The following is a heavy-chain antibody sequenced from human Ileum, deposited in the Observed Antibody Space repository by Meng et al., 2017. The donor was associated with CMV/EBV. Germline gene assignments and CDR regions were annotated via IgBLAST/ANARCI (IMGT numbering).Heavy chain of an antibody. V-gene: IGHV4-31*02. Sequence: GYYWNWLRQRPGKGLEWIGHISHSGTTYYNPSLKSRVTISSDTSKNQFFLNLESVTAADTAVYYCARDHDYGEYGGWFDPWGQGTLVTVSS. D-gene: IGHD4-17*01. CDR1: GYY. CDR2: ISHSGTT. J-gene: IGHJ5*02. CDR3: ARDHDYGEYGGWFDP.